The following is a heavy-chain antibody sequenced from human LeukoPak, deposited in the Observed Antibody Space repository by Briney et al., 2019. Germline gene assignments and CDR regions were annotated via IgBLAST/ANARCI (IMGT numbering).Heavy chain of an antibody. CDR3: ARGRQFPDAFDI. V-gene: IGHV1-8*03. D-gene: IGHD5-24*01. CDR2: MNPNSGNT. Sequence: ASVKVSCKASGYTFTSYDINWLRQATGQGLEWMRWMNPNSGNTGYAQKFQGRVTITRNTSISTAYMELSSLRSEDTAVYYCARGRQFPDAFDIWGQGTMVTVSS. CDR1: GYTFTSYD. J-gene: IGHJ3*02.